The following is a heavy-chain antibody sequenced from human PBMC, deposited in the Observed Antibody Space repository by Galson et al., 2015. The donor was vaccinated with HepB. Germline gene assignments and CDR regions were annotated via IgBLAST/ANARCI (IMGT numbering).Heavy chain of an antibody. D-gene: IGHD6-13*01. J-gene: IGHJ4*02. CDR1: GFTFSGSA. Sequence: SLRLSCAASGFTFSGSAIHWVRQVSGKGLEWVGRIRSKASSYATEYAASVKGRFTISRDDSKNTAYLHMNSLKIEDTAVYYCTRMGDFSGYSSSWGQGTLVTVSS. V-gene: IGHV3-73*01. CDR2: IRSKASSYAT. CDR3: TRMGDFSGYSSS.